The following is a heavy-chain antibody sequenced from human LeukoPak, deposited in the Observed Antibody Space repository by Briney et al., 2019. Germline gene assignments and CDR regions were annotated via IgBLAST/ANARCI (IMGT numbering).Heavy chain of an antibody. V-gene: IGHV4-30-4*01. D-gene: IGHD1-26*01. Sequence: SETLSLTCTVSGGSISSGDYYWSWIRQPPGKGLEWIGYIYYSGSTYYNPSLKSRVIISVDTSKNQFSLKLSSVTAADTAVYYCATEWEQLIRTGNFDYWGQGTLVTVSS. CDR2: IYYSGST. CDR1: GGSISSGDYY. J-gene: IGHJ4*02. CDR3: ATEWEQLIRTGNFDY.